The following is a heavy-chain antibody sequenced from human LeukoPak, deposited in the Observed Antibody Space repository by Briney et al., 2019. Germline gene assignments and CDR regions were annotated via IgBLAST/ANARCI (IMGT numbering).Heavy chain of an antibody. CDR2: IYYSGST. Sequence: PSETLSLTCTVSGGSISSYYWSWIRQPPGKGLEWIGYIYYSGSTNYNPSLKSRVTISVDTSKNQFSLKLSSVTAADTAVYYCARDPFGSYYFDYWGQGTLVTVSS. D-gene: IGHD1-26*01. CDR1: GGSISSYY. J-gene: IGHJ4*02. CDR3: ARDPFGSYYFDY. V-gene: IGHV4-59*01.